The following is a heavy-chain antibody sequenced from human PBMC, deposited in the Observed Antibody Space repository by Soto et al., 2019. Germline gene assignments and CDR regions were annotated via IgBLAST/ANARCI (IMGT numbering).Heavy chain of an antibody. Sequence: ASVKVSCKASGYTFTSYGISWVRQAPGQGLERMGWISAYNGSSNYAQQLQGSVTMSIYTSTSTAYRELRSLRSDDTAVYYCARVGFYGGAFDIWGQGTMVTVSS. D-gene: IGHD4-17*01. V-gene: IGHV1-18*01. CDR1: GYTFTSYG. CDR3: ARVGFYGGAFDI. J-gene: IGHJ3*02. CDR2: ISAYNGSS.